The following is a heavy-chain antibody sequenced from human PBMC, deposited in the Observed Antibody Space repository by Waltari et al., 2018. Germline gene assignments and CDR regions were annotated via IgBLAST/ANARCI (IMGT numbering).Heavy chain of an antibody. V-gene: IGHV4-39*01. J-gene: IGHJ4*02. Sequence: QLQLQESGPGLVKPSATLSLTCTVSGGSISRSSYSWGWIRQPPGKGLEWIGSIYYSGSTYYNPSLKSRVTISVDTSKNQFSLKLSSVTAADTAVYYCAGNSGYPLSLPLDYWGQGTLVTVSS. CDR2: IYYSGST. CDR1: GGSISRSSYS. CDR3: AGNSGYPLSLPLDY. D-gene: IGHD3-22*01.